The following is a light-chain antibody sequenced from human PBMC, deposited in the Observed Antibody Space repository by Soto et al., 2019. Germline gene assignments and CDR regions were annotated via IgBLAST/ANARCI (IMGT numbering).Light chain of an antibody. Sequence: QSVLTQPPSVSGAPGQRVTISCTGSSSNIGAGYDVHWYQQLPGTAPKLLIYGNSNRPSGVPDRFSGSKSGTSASLAITGLQAEDEADYDCQSYDSSLSGSRVVFGGGTKVTVL. CDR2: GNS. J-gene: IGLJ2*01. CDR3: QSYDSSLSGSRVV. CDR1: SSNIGAGYD. V-gene: IGLV1-40*01.